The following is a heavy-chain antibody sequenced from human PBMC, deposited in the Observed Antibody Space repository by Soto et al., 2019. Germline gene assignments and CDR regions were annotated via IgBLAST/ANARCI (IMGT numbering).Heavy chain of an antibody. CDR1: GFTFSAYA. Sequence: QVQLVETGGGAVQPGTSLRLSCAASGFTFSAYAMYWFRQAPGKGLEWVAVISNDGSRQSYGGAVKGRFTISRDNSKNTLYLQMDSLRVEDTSVYYCARDSRSRPTTTRHIDPWGQGTLVIVSS. V-gene: IGHV3-30*03. J-gene: IGHJ5*01. CDR2: ISNDGSRQ. CDR3: ARDSRSRPTTTRHIDP. D-gene: IGHD5-12*01.